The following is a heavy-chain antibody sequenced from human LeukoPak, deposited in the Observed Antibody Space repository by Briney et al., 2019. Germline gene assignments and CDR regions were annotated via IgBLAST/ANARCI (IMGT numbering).Heavy chain of an antibody. Sequence: GGSLRLSCAASGFTVSSNYMSWVRQAPGKGLEWVAVISYDGSNKYYADSVKGRFTTSRDNSKNTLYLQMNSLRAEDTAVYYCARAKAYSSGWHFDYWGQGTLVTVSS. CDR3: ARAKAYSSGWHFDY. CDR2: ISYDGSNK. CDR1: GFTVSSNY. D-gene: IGHD6-19*01. V-gene: IGHV3-30*03. J-gene: IGHJ4*02.